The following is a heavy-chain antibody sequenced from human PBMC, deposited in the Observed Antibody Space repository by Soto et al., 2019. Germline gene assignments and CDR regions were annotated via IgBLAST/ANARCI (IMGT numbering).Heavy chain of an antibody. Sequence: GSLRLSCAASGFTFSSYSMNWVRQAPGKGLEWVSYISSSSSTIYYADSVKGRFTISRDNAKNSLYLQMNSLRDEDTAVYYCARDLRSIVVVPAARLNYYYYGMDVWGQGTTVTVSS. J-gene: IGHJ6*02. D-gene: IGHD2-2*01. CDR1: GFTFSSYS. CDR2: ISSSSSTI. CDR3: ARDLRSIVVVPAARLNYYYYGMDV. V-gene: IGHV3-48*02.